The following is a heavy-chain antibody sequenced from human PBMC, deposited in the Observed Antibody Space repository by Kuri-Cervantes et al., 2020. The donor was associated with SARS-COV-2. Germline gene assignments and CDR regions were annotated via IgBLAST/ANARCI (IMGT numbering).Heavy chain of an antibody. Sequence: GGSLRLSCTASGLTFKNHAMNWVRQAPGKGLEWVSAISGSGGSTYYADSVKGRFTISRDNSKNTLYLQMNSLRAEDTAVYYCAKDRGYSYGYCYFDYWGQGTLVTVSS. CDR1: GLTFKNHA. J-gene: IGHJ4*02. CDR3: AKDRGYSYGYCYFDY. CDR2: ISGSGGST. D-gene: IGHD5-18*01. V-gene: IGHV3-23*01.